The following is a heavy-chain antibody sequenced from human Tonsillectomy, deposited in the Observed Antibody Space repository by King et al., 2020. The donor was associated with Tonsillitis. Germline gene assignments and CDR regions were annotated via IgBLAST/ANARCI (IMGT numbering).Heavy chain of an antibody. CDR1: GGSISSSSHY. J-gene: IGHJ4*02. V-gene: IGHV4-39*07. CDR2: IHYSGST. Sequence: LQLQESGPGLVKPSETLSLTCTVSGGSISSSSHYWGWIRQPPGTGLEWIATIHYSGSTYYNPSLKSRVTMSVDTSKNQFSLKMSSVTAADTAVYYCASVGGSGSQHNDFWGQGTLVTVSS. CDR3: ASVGGSGSQHNDF. D-gene: IGHD1-26*01.